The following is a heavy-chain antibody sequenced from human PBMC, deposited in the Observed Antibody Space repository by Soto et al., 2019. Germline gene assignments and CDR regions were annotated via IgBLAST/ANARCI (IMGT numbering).Heavy chain of an antibody. CDR2: IWYDGSNK. CDR1: GFTFSSYG. Sequence: GGSLRLSCAASGFTFSSYGMHWVRQAPGKGLEWVAVIWYDGSNKYYADSLKGRFTISRDNSKNTLYLQMNSLRAEGTAVYYCARDSSSSSLDYWGQGTLVTVSS. J-gene: IGHJ4*02. CDR3: ARDSSSSSLDY. V-gene: IGHV3-33*01. D-gene: IGHD6-6*01.